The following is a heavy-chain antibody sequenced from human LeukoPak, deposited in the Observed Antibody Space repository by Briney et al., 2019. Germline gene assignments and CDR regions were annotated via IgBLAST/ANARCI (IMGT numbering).Heavy chain of an antibody. CDR3: ARGRLFWNVRLGFDY. V-gene: IGHV4-34*01. D-gene: IGHD1-1*01. J-gene: IGHJ4*02. CDR2: INHSGST. Sequence: SETLSLTCAVYGGSFSGYYWSWIRQPPGKGLEWIGEINHSGSTNYNPSLKSRVTISVDTSKNQFSLKLSSVTAADTAVYYCARGRLFWNVRLGFDYWGQGTLVTVPS. CDR1: GGSFSGYY.